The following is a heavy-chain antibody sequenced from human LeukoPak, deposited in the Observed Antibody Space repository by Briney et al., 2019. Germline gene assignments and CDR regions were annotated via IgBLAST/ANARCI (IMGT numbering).Heavy chain of an antibody. CDR3: QSVVPAAPFDY. D-gene: IGHD2-2*01. J-gene: IGHJ4*02. V-gene: IGHV3-11*04. Sequence: KPGGSLRLSCAASGFTFSDYYMSWIRQAPGKGLEWVSYISSSGSTIYYADSVKGRFTISRDNAKNSLYLQMNSLRAEDTAVYYCQSVVPAAPFDYWGQGTLVTVSS. CDR2: ISSSGSTI. CDR1: GFTFSDYY.